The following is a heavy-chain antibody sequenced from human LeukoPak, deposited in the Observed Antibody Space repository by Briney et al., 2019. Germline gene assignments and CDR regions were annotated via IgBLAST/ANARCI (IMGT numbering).Heavy chain of an antibody. CDR3: SRAGSYRLDY. J-gene: IGHJ4*02. CDR1: GFTFSTSW. D-gene: IGHD3-16*02. V-gene: IGHV3-74*01. Sequence: GGSLRLSCAASGFTFSTSWMHWVRHGPGKGPVWVSRMNSDGRTIDYADSVKGRFIISRDNAKNTLYLQMNSLRAEDTAVYYCSRAGSYRLDYWGQGTLVTVSS. CDR2: MNSDGRTI.